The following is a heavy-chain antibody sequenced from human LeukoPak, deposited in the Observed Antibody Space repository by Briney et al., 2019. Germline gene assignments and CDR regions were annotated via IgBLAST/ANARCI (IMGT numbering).Heavy chain of an antibody. V-gene: IGHV3-13*01. CDR3: VRIKTREHQYGMDV. D-gene: IGHD1-26*01. CDR1: GFTFTDYD. CDR2: FETVGNT. J-gene: IGHJ6*02. Sequence: GSLRLSCAASGFTFTDYDMHWVRQATGKGLEWVSAFETVGNTYYSGSVEGRFTISRDVVRNSLNLHMSSLRDEDTAVYYCVRIKTREHQYGMDVWGQGTTVTVSS.